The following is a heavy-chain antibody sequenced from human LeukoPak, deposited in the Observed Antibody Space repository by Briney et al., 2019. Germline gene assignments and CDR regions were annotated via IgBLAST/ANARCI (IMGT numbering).Heavy chain of an antibody. J-gene: IGHJ4*02. D-gene: IGHD3-22*01. V-gene: IGHV3-23*01. CDR3: AKGGWLLPIDY. CDR1: GFTFSSYD. CDR2: ISGSGVST. Sequence: GGSLRLSCAASGFTFSSYDMSWVRQAPGKGLEWVSAISGSGVSTYFADSVKGRFTISRDNSKNTLYLQMNSLRAEDTAVYYCAKGGWLLPIDYWGQGTLVTVSS.